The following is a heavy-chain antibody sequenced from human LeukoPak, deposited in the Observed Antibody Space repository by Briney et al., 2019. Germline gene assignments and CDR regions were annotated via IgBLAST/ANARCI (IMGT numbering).Heavy chain of an antibody. CDR2: INSDGSST. CDR3: ARKSIAAGLDAFDI. J-gene: IGHJ3*02. V-gene: IGHV3-74*01. CDR1: GFTFSSYW. Sequence: PGGSLRLSCAASGFTFSSYWMHWVRQAPGKGLVWVSRINSDGSSTSYADSVKGRFTISRDNAKNTLYLQMNSLRAEDTAVYYCARKSIAAGLDAFDIWGQGTMVTVSS. D-gene: IGHD6-13*01.